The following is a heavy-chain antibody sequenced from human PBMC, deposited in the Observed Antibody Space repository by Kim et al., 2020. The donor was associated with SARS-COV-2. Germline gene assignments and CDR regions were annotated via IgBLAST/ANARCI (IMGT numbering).Heavy chain of an antibody. J-gene: IGHJ6*02. Sequence: SETLSLTCTVSGGSISSYYWGWIRQPPGKGLEWIGYIYYSGSTNYNPSLKSRVTISVDTSKNQFSLKLSSVTAADTAVYYCARFRPYYYYGMDVWGQGTTVTVSS. CDR1: GGSISSYY. CDR3: ARFRPYYYYGMDV. CDR2: IYYSGST. V-gene: IGHV4-59*08.